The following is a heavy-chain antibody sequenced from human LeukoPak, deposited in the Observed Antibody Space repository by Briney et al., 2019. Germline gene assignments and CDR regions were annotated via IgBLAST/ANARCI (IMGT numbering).Heavy chain of an antibody. J-gene: IGHJ3*02. CDR2: ISAYNGYT. CDR3: ARLRRISPAGAFDI. Sequence: ASVKVSCKASGYTFTRYGISWVRQAPGQGLEWMGWISAYNGYTNYAQKLQGRVTMTTDTSTSTAYMELRSLRSDDTAVYYCARLRRISPAGAFDIWGQGTMVTVSS. V-gene: IGHV1-18*01. CDR1: GYTFTRYG. D-gene: IGHD1-14*01.